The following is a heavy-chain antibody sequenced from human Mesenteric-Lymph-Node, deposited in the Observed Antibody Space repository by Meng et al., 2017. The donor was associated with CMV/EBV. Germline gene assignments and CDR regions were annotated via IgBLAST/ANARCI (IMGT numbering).Heavy chain of an antibody. D-gene: IGHD2-21*01. CDR1: GGSISSYY. CDR2: IYHTGYT. J-gene: IGHJ6*02. V-gene: IGHV4-59*01. CDR3: ARDGGAYATDV. Sequence: ETLSLTCRISGGSISSYYWSWIRQAPGKGLEWIGYIYHTGYTSYNPSLKSRVTISLDMSKSQFSLRLSSVTPADTAVYYCARDGGAYATDVWGQGTTVTVSS.